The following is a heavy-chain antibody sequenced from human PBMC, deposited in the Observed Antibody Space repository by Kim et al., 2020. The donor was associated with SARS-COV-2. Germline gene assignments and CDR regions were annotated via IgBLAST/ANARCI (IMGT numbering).Heavy chain of an antibody. J-gene: IGHJ4*02. V-gene: IGHV3-48*02. CDR3: ARENWWKLDY. Sequence: SRISYAESVTGRFTVSREDAKNSLSLQMNSLRDEDTAVYYCARENWWKLDYWGQGAPVTVSS. CDR2: SRI. D-gene: IGHD2-8*02.